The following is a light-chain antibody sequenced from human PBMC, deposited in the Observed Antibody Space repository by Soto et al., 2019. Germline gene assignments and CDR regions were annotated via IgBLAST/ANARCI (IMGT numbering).Light chain of an antibody. CDR3: QQYTSYSST. V-gene: IGKV1-5*03. J-gene: IGKJ4*01. CDR2: KAS. Sequence: DIQMTQSPSTLSASVGDRVTITCRASESISVRLAWYQQKPGKAPKLLIYKASSLESGVTPRFSGNGSGTKFSLTISRMQPDDSATYYCQQYTSYSSTFGGGTKVEIK. CDR1: ESISVR.